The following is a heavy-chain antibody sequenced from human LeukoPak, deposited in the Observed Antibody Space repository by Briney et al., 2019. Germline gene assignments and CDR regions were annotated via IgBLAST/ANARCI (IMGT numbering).Heavy chain of an antibody. Sequence: SETLSLTCTVSGGSISSYYWSWIRQPPGKGLEWIGYIYYSGSTNYNPSLKSRVTISVDTSKNQFSLKLSSVTAADTAVYYCASDCSGGSCYSDGMDVWGQGTTVTVSS. CDR3: ASDCSGGSCYSDGMDV. V-gene: IGHV4-59*12. J-gene: IGHJ6*02. CDR2: IYYSGST. CDR1: GGSISSYY. D-gene: IGHD2-15*01.